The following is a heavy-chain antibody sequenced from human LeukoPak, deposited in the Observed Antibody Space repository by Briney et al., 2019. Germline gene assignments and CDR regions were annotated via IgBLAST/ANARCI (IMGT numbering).Heavy chain of an antibody. CDR1: GGSISSYY. D-gene: IGHD6-19*01. Sequence: SETLSLTCTVSGGSISSYYWSWIRQPPGKGLEWIGYIYYSGSTNYNPSLKSRVTISVDTSKNQFSLKLSSVTAADTAVYYCARLWGGGWYNEYFQHWGQGTLVTVSS. J-gene: IGHJ1*01. CDR3: ARLWGGGWYNEYFQH. V-gene: IGHV4-59*08. CDR2: IYYSGST.